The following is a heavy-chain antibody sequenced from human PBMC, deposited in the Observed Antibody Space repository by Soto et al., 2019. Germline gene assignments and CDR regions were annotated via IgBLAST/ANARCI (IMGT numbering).Heavy chain of an antibody. CDR2: ISPMFGAA. V-gene: IGHV1-69*19. CDR1: GGTFNTYA. J-gene: IGHJ4*02. Sequence: QVQLVQSGAEMKKPGSSVKVSCQSSGGTFNTYAMNWVRQAPGQGPEWMGDISPMFGAANYAPKFQGRVTLTADDSTGTSYMQLGSLTSEDTALYFCAREVQVHTPAFVYWGQGTLVTVSS. D-gene: IGHD3-10*01. CDR3: AREVQVHTPAFVY.